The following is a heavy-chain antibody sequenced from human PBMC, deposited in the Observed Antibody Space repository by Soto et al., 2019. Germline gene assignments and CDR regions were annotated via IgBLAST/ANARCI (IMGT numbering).Heavy chain of an antibody. CDR3: AASYTSSSVSDF. CDR2: IVIGSGNT. J-gene: IGHJ4*02. CDR1: GFNFTTFA. Sequence: QMQLVQSGPEVKKPGTSVKVSCKASGFNFTTFAVQWVRQARGQRLEWMGWIVIGSGNTNFAQKFQERVSITRDMSTTTAYMEMSSLTSEDTAGYYCAASYTSSSVSDFWGQGTLVTVSS. V-gene: IGHV1-58*01. D-gene: IGHD6-6*01.